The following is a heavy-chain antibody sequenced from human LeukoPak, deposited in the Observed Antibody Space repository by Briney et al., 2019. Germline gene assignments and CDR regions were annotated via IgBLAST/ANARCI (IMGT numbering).Heavy chain of an antibody. D-gene: IGHD3-22*01. Sequence: SETLSLTCSVSRYSISSDFYWGWVRQPPGKGLEWIGEINHSGSTNYNPSLKSRVTISVDTSKNQFSLKLSSVTAADTAVYYCATNGGVTMIVVVHTEGQFLQHWGQGTLVTVSS. V-gene: IGHV4-38-2*01. J-gene: IGHJ1*01. CDR3: ATNGGVTMIVVVHTEGQFLQH. CDR1: RYSISSDFY. CDR2: INHSGST.